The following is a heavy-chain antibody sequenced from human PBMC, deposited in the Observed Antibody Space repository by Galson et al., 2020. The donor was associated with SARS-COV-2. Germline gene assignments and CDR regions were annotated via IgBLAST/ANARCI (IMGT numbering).Heavy chain of an antibody. CDR3: ARGPVAGTGD. D-gene: IGHD6-19*01. CDR2: IYTSGTT. J-gene: IGHJ4*02. V-gene: IGHV4-61*02. Sequence: SETLSLTCPVSGASISSGSYYWSWIRQPAGQGLEWIGRIYTSGTTSYNPSLKSRVTISVDTSKNQFSLSLSSVTAADTAVYYCARGPVAGTGDCGQGTLVTVSS. CDR1: GASISSGSYY.